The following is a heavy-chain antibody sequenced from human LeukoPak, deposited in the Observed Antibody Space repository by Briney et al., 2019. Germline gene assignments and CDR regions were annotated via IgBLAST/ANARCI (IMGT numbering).Heavy chain of an antibody. CDR2: ISSSSSYI. D-gene: IGHD3-22*01. V-gene: IGHV3-21*01. CDR1: GFTFSSYS. Sequence: PGGSLSLSCAASGFTFSSYSMNWVRQAPGKGLEWVSSISSSSSYIYYADSVKGRFTISRDNAKNSLYLQMNSLRAEDTAVYYCASGLSQLHQAHDYYDSSGYYLGYGYWGQGTLVTVSS. CDR3: ASGLSQLHQAHDYYDSSGYYLGYGY. J-gene: IGHJ4*02.